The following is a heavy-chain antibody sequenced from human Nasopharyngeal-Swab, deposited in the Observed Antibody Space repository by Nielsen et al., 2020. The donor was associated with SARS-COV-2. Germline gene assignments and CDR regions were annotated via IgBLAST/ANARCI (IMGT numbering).Heavy chain of an antibody. J-gene: IGHJ6*02. D-gene: IGHD3-9*01. Sequence: GESLKISCAASGFTFDDYAMHWVRQAPGKGLEWVSLISGDGGSTYYADSVKGRFTISRDNSKNSLYLQMNSLRTEDTALYYCAKDSQGSVLRYFDWLPYGMDVWGQGTTVTVSS. CDR1: GFTFDDYA. V-gene: IGHV3-43*02. CDR3: AKDSQGSVLRYFDWLPYGMDV. CDR2: ISGDGGST.